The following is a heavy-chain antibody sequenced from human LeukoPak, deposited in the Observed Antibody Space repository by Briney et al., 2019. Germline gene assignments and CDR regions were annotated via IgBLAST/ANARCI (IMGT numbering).Heavy chain of an antibody. D-gene: IGHD6-19*01. CDR2: ISNSGSTI. CDR3: AREGSDWNYYYYMDV. CDR1: GFTFSDYY. Sequence: PGGSLRLSCAASGFTFSDYYMSWIRQAPGKGLEWVSYISNSGSTIYYADSLKGRFTVSRDNAKNSLYLQMNSLRAEDTAEYYCAREGSDWNYYYYMDVWGKGTTVTISS. J-gene: IGHJ6*03. V-gene: IGHV3-11*04.